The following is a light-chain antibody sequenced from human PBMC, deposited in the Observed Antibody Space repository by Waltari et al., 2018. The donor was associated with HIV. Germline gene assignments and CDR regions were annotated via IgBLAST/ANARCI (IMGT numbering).Light chain of an antibody. CDR2: SNN. CDR1: SSNIGSNT. J-gene: IGLJ2*01. V-gene: IGLV1-44*01. Sequence: QSVLTQPPSASGTPGQRVTISCSGSSSNIGSNTVNWYQQLPGTAPKLLIYSNNQRPSGVPDRFSDSKSGTSASLAISGLQSEDEADYYCAAWDDSLNGNVVFGGGTKLTV. CDR3: AAWDDSLNGNVV.